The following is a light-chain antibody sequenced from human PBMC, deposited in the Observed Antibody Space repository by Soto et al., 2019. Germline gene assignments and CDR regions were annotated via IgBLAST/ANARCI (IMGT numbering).Light chain of an antibody. Sequence: QSVLTQPASVSGSPGQSITISCTGTSSDVGSYNLVSWYQQHPGKAPKLMIYEVSKRPSGVSNRFSGSKSGNTASLTISGLQAEDEADYYCCSYAGSSTPYVFGTRTKVTVL. J-gene: IGLJ1*01. CDR1: SSDVGSYNL. CDR2: EVS. CDR3: CSYAGSSTPYV. V-gene: IGLV2-23*02.